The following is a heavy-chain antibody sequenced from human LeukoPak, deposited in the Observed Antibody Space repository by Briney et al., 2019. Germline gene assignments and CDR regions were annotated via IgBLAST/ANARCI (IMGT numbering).Heavy chain of an antibody. J-gene: IGHJ5*02. CDR1: GFTFNIYA. D-gene: IGHD3-22*01. CDR2: MCGSAGCT. CDR3: ARDRPNYHESNGHYYERDGDH. V-gene: IGHV3-23*01. Sequence: GGSLRLSCAACGFTFNIYAMSWVRLAPGKGLQWVASMCGSAGCTFYTDSVKGRFTISRDNSNNTLYLEMNSLRAEDTAIYYCARDRPNYHESNGHYYERDGDHWGQGTLVTVSS.